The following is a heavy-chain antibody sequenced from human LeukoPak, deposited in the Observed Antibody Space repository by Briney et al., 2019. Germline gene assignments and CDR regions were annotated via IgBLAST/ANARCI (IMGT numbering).Heavy chain of an antibody. Sequence: GGSLRLSCVASGFTFSTYSMNWVRQAPGKGLEWVSSISSSSSYIYYADSVKGRFTISRDNAKNSLYLQMNSLRAEDTAVYYCARDDKRGYSYGWKYWGQGTLVTVSS. CDR3: ARDDKRGYSYGWKY. CDR1: GFTFSTYS. D-gene: IGHD5-18*01. J-gene: IGHJ4*02. V-gene: IGHV3-21*01. CDR2: ISSSSSYI.